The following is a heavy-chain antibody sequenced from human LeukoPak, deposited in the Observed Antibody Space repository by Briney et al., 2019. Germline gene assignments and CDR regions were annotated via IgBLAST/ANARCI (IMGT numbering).Heavy chain of an antibody. D-gene: IGHD1-26*01. CDR2: IYTSEST. J-gene: IGHJ4*02. CDR1: GGSISTGNDY. CDR3: ARESLGPPYYFDY. V-gene: IGHV4-61*02. Sequence: SETLTLTCTVSGGSISTGNDYWSWIRQPAGKGLEWIGRIYTSESTNYNPSLKSRVTISVDTSKNQFSLKLSSVTAADTAVYYCARESLGPPYYFDYWGQGTLVTVSS.